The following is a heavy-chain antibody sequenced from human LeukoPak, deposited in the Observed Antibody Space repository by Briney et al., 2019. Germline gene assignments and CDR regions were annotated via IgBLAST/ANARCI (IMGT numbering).Heavy chain of an antibody. Sequence: SQTLSLTCTVSGGSISSGTYYWSWIRQPPGKGLEWIVYIYYNGRTDSNPSLRSRVAISVDTPKNQFSLKLNSVTTSDTAVYYCARGGATGARTRGAFVPSFDNWGQGSLVTVSS. D-gene: IGHD4/OR15-4a*01. CDR3: ARGGATGARTRGAFVPSFDN. V-gene: IGHV4-61*01. CDR2: IYYNGRT. CDR1: GGSISSGTYY. J-gene: IGHJ4*02.